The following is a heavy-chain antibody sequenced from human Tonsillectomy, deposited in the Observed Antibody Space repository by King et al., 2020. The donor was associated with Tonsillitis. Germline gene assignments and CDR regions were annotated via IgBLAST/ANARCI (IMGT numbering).Heavy chain of an antibody. CDR2: ITSSSSYI. CDR1: GFTFSNYN. CDR3: ARDRDDFWSGYYYV. J-gene: IGHJ4*02. V-gene: IGHV3-21*01. D-gene: IGHD3-3*01. Sequence: VQLVESGGGLVKPGGSLRLSCAASGFTFSNYNMHWVRQAPGEGLEWVSSITSSSSYIYYADSVKGRFTISRDNAKNSLYLQMNSLRAEDTAVYHCARDRDDFWSGYYYVWGQGTLVTVSS.